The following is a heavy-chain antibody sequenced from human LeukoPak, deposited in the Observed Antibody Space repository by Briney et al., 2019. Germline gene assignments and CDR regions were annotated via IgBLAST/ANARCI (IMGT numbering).Heavy chain of an antibody. CDR2: INHSGST. CDR1: GGSISSYY. CDR3: ARAKRVCYYDSSGHGFGMDV. Sequence: PSETLSLTCTVSGGSISSYYWSWIRQPPGKGLEWIGEINHSGSTNYNPSLKSRVTISVDTSKNQFSLKLSSVTAADTAVYYCARAKRVCYYDSSGHGFGMDVWGQGTTVTVSS. D-gene: IGHD3-22*01. V-gene: IGHV4-34*01. J-gene: IGHJ6*02.